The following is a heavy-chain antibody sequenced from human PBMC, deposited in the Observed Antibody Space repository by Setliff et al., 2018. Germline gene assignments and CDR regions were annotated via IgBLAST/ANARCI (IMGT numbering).Heavy chain of an antibody. CDR3: VRDRAAIVVGPPTAAFDI. CDR2: ISTDDGDA. D-gene: IGHD2-2*01. Sequence: ASVKVSCKASGYTFTTHGISWVRQAPGQGLEWMGWISTDDGDANFAQKLQGRVTLTTDTSTGTAYMEVRSLRSDDTAQYYCVRDRAAIVVGPPTAAFDIWGQGTMVTVSS. J-gene: IGHJ3*02. V-gene: IGHV1-18*01. CDR1: GYTFTTHG.